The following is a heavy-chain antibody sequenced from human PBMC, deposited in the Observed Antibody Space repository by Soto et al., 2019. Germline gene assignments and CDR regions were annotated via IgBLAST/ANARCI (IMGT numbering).Heavy chain of an antibody. D-gene: IGHD5-12*01. CDR3: ARATRSGSPHFDH. V-gene: IGHV1-46*01. J-gene: IGHJ4*02. Sequence: ASVKVSCKGAGYTFSNYYMHWVRRAPGQGLEWMGIINPSGDSTSYAQEFQGRVTMTRETSTSTLYMELSSLRSEDTAVYYCARATRSGSPHFDHWGQGTLVTVSS. CDR2: INPSGDST. CDR1: GYTFSNYY.